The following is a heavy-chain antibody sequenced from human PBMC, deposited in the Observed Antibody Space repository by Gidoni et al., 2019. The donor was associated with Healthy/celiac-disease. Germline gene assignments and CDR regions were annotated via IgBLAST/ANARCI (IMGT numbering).Heavy chain of an antibody. CDR1: GCSISSSSYY. V-gene: IGHV4-39*01. CDR3: ASGSDSSGYNY. CDR2: IYYSGST. J-gene: IGHJ4*02. Sequence: QLQLQESGPGLVKPSETLSLTCTVSGCSISSSSYYWGWIRQPPGKGLEWIGSIYYSGSTYYNPSLKSRVTISVDTSKNQFSLKLSSVTAADTAVYYCASGSDSSGYNYWGQGTLVTVSS. D-gene: IGHD3-22*01.